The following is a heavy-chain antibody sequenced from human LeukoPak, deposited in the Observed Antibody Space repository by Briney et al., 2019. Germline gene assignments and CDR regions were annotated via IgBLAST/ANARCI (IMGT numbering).Heavy chain of an antibody. J-gene: IGHJ4*02. CDR3: ARGVLRYFDWLSNRRTDAYYFDY. D-gene: IGHD3-9*01. CDR2: MNPNSGNT. CDR1: GYTFTSYD. Sequence: ASVKVSCKASGYTFTSYDINWVRQVTGQGLEWVGWMNPNSGNTGYAQKFQGRVTMTKNTSISTAYMELSSLRSEDTAVYYCARGVLRYFDWLSNRRTDAYYFDYWGQGTLVTVSS. V-gene: IGHV1-8*01.